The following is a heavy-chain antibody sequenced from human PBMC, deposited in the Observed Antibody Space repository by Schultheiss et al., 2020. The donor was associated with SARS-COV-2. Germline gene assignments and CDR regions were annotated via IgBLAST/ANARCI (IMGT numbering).Heavy chain of an antibody. D-gene: IGHD4-17*01. CDR2: IYTSGST. CDR3: ARDPGAYDYGDYAEGWRFDY. J-gene: IGHJ4*02. CDR1: GGSISSGGYY. V-gene: IGHV4-61*02. Sequence: SETLSLTCTVSGGSISSGGYYWSWIRQPAGKGLEWIGRIYTSGSTNYNPSLKSRVTISVDTSKNQFSLKLSSVTAADTAVYYCARDPGAYDYGDYAEGWRFDYWGQGTLVTVSS.